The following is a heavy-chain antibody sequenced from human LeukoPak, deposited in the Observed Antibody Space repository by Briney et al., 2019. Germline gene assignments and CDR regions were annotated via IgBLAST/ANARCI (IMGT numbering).Heavy chain of an antibody. J-gene: IGHJ6*02. V-gene: IGHV3-74*01. CDR1: GFTFSSYW. D-gene: IGHD2-2*01. CDR3: ARSCSSTSCPEDYYGMDV. CDR2: INRDWSST. Sequence: GGSLRLSCAASGFTFSSYWMHWVRQAPGKGLVWVSRINRDWSSTSYADSVKGRFTISRDNAKNTLYLQMNSLRAEDTAVYYCARSCSSTSCPEDYYGMDVWGQGTTVTVSS.